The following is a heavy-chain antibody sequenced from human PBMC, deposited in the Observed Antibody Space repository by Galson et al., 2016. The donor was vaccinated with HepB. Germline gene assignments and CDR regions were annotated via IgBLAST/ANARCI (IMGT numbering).Heavy chain of an antibody. D-gene: IGHD4-23*01. CDR1: GFAFSSHW. CDR2: INCDGTSS. V-gene: IGHV3-74*01. CDR3: VRDHSVVPTTAYNWFDP. Sequence: SLRLSCAASGFAFSSHWMHCVRQDLGKGLVWLSRINCDGTSSNYADSVKGRFTISRDNAKNTLYLQMNSLRAEDTAVYFCVRDHSVVPTTAYNWFDPWGRGTLVTVSS. J-gene: IGHJ5*02.